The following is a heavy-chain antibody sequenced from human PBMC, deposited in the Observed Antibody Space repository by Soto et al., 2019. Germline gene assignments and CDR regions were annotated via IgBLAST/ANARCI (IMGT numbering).Heavy chain of an antibody. J-gene: IGHJ4*02. CDR2: IYSGGST. V-gene: IGHV3-53*01. Sequence: GGSLRLSCAASGFTVSSNFMIWVRQAPGKGLEWVSVIYSGGSTYYADSVKGRFTISRDSAKNSLYLQMNSLRAEDTAVYYCASEVYYDSSGYYDSKPLDYWGQGTLVTVSS. CDR3: ASEVYYDSSGYYDSKPLDY. CDR1: GFTVSSNF. D-gene: IGHD3-22*01.